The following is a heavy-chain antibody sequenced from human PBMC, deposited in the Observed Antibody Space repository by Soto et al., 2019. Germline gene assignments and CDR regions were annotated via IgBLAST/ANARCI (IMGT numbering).Heavy chain of an antibody. CDR2: INNSGIA. CDR3: ARWGDYYDSSGSLRPGDY. V-gene: IGHV4-34*01. D-gene: IGHD3-22*01. J-gene: IGHJ4*02. CDR1: GGSFSDYY. Sequence: NPSETLSLTCAVCGGSFSDYYWSWIRQPPGKGLEWIGQINNSGIASYNPSLKSRVTISVDTSKNQFSLKLSSVTAADTAVYYCARWGDYYDSSGSLRPGDYWGQGTLVTVSS.